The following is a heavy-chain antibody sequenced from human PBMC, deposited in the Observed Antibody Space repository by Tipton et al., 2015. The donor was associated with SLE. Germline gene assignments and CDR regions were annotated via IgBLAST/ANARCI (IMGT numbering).Heavy chain of an antibody. D-gene: IGHD3-22*01. CDR3: ARDSYYYDSSGPDFDY. CDR1: GYTFTSYG. J-gene: IGHJ4*02. CDR2: ISAYNGNT. Sequence: QVQLVQSGAEVKKPGASVKVSCKASGYTFTSYGISWVRQAPGQGLEWMGWISAYNGNTNYAQKLQGRVTMTTDISTSTAYMELRSLRSDDTAVYYCARDSYYYDSSGPDFDYWGQGTLVTVSS. V-gene: IGHV1-18*04.